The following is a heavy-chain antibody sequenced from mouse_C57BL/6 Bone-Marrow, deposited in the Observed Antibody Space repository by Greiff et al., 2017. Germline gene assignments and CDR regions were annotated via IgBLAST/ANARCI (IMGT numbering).Heavy chain of an antibody. CDR1: GYTFNSYW. CDR3: SSCDYDWGAY. V-gene: IGHV1-55*01. J-gene: IGHJ3*01. CDR2: IYPGSGST. D-gene: IGHD2-4*01. Sequence: QVQLQQSGPELVKPGASVKISCKASGYTFNSYWITWVKQRPGQGLEWIGDIYPGSGSTNYTEKFKSKATLTVDTSSSTAYMQLSSLTSADSAVXSCSSCDYDWGAYWGQGTLVTVSS.